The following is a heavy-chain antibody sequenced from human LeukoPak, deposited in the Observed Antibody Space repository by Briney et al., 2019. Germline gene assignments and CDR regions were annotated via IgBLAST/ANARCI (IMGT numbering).Heavy chain of an antibody. CDR3: ARDLQYSYGSTNWYFDL. J-gene: IGHJ2*01. CDR1: GYTFTGYY. D-gene: IGHD5-18*01. Sequence: ASVKVSCKASGYTFTGYYMHWVRQAPGQGLEWMGWINPNSGGTNYAQKFQGRVTMTRDMSTSTVYMELSSLRSEDTAVYYCARDLQYSYGSTNWYFDLWGRGTLVTVSS. V-gene: IGHV1-2*02. CDR2: INPNSGGT.